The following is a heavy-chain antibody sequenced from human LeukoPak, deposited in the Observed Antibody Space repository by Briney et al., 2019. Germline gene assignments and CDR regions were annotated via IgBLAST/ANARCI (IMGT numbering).Heavy chain of an antibody. CDR3: ARGITIFGVASTYFDY. CDR2: INHSGST. Sequence: KTSETLSLTCAVYGGSFSGYYWSWIRQPPGKGLEWIGEINHSGSTNYNPSLKSRVTISVDTSKNQFSLKLSSVTAADTAVYYCARGITIFGVASTYFDYWGQGTLVTVSS. D-gene: IGHD3-3*01. J-gene: IGHJ4*02. V-gene: IGHV4-34*01. CDR1: GGSFSGYY.